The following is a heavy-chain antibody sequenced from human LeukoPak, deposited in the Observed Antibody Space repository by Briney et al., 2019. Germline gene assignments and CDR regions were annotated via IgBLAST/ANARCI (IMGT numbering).Heavy chain of an antibody. J-gene: IGHJ3*02. CDR1: GFTFSSYA. D-gene: IGHD6-6*01. Sequence: PGGSLRLSCAASGFTFSSYAMSWVRQAPGKGLQWVSAISGSGGSTYYADSVKGRFTISRDNSKNTLYLQVNSLRAEDTAVYYCAKGEQLVQAFDIWGQGTMVTVSS. V-gene: IGHV3-23*01. CDR3: AKGEQLVQAFDI. CDR2: ISGSGGST.